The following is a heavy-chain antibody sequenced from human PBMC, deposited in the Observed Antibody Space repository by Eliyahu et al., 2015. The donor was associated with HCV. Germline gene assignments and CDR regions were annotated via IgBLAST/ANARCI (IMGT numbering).Heavy chain of an antibody. Sequence: QITLKESGPTLVKPTQTLTLTCTFSGFSLNSRGVGVGWIRQPPGKALEWLALIYWDDDKRYSPSLKSRLTIIKDTSKNQVVLTMTNMDPVDTGTYYCAHSPRRVYLYGSGNYGRWFDPWGQGTLVTVSS. J-gene: IGHJ5*02. CDR1: GFSLNSRGVG. V-gene: IGHV2-5*02. D-gene: IGHD3-10*01. CDR2: IYWDDDK. CDR3: AHSPRRVYLYGSGNYGRWFDP.